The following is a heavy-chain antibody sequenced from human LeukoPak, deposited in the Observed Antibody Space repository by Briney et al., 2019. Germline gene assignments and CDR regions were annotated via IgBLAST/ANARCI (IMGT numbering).Heavy chain of an antibody. Sequence: ASVKVSCKASGGTFSSYAISWVRQAPGQGLEWMGIINPSGGSTSYAQKFQGRVTMTRDTSTSTVYMEVSSLRFEDTAVYYCARDLDGTGWAGAFDIWGQGTVVTVSS. CDR1: GGTFSSYA. CDR2: INPSGGST. J-gene: IGHJ3*02. CDR3: ARDLDGTGWAGAFDI. D-gene: IGHD6-19*01. V-gene: IGHV1-46*01.